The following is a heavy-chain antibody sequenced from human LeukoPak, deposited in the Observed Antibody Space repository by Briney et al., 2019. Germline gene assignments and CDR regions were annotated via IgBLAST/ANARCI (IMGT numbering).Heavy chain of an antibody. CDR2: INSDGSIT. D-gene: IGHD5-18*01. V-gene: IGHV3-74*01. CDR1: EFTFSNYY. CDR3: AGGYNYAHDY. Sequence: GGSLRLSCAASEFTFSNYYMHWVRLAPGKGPVWVSRINSDGSITNYADSVKGRFTISRDNAKNTLYLQMNSLRAEDTAVYYCAGGYNYAHDYWGQGTLVTVSS. J-gene: IGHJ4*02.